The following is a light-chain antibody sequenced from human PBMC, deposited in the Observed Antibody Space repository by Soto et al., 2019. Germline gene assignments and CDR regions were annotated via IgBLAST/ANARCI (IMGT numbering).Light chain of an antibody. J-gene: IGLJ1*01. CDR1: SSNIGSGYD. Sequence: QCVLTQPPSVSGAPGQRVTISCTGSSSNIGSGYDVHWYQQLPGTAPKLLIYDNNNRPSGVPDRFSGSKSATSASLTITGLQAEDEADYYCQSYDSSLSGFYVFGTGTKVTVL. CDR2: DNN. CDR3: QSYDSSLSGFYV. V-gene: IGLV1-40*01.